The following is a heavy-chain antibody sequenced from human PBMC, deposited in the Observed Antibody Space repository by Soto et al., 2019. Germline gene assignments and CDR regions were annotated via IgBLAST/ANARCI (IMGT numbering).Heavy chain of an antibody. CDR2: VDSAGSGT. CDR1: GITFSGFW. V-gene: IGHV3-74*01. Sequence: VPLVESEGGSVQPGGSLRLSCVASGITFSGFWMHWVRQVPGKGLVWVARVDSAGSGTSYADSVKGRFTISRDNAKNTLSLQLYSLRVEATAVYYCATVFEHWGQGIPVTVSS. J-gene: IGHJ4*02. CDR3: ATVFEH.